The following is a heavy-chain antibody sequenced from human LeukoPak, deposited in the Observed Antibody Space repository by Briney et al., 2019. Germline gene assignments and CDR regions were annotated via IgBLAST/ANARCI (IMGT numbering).Heavy chain of an antibody. V-gene: IGHV3-30*02. D-gene: IGHD6-19*01. CDR2: IRYDGSNK. Sequence: GGSLRLSCAASGFTFSSYGMHWVRQAPGKGLEWVAFIRYDGSNKYYADSVKGRFTISRDNSKNTLYLQMNSLRAEDTAVYYCARALIVSSGWYYFDYWGQGTLVTVSS. J-gene: IGHJ4*02. CDR3: ARALIVSSGWYYFDY. CDR1: GFTFSSYG.